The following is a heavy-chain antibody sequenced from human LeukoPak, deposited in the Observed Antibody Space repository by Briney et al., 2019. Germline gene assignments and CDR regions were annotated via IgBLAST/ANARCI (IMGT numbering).Heavy chain of an antibody. V-gene: IGHV3-23*01. D-gene: IGHD3-22*01. CDR3: AKDASSGYYYVYYYYYGMDV. CDR1: GFTFSSYA. Sequence: GGSLRLSCAASGFTFSSYAMSWVRQAPGKGLEWVSAISGSGGSTYYADSVKGRFTISRDNSKNTLYLQMNSLRAEDTAVYYCAKDASSGYYYVYYYYYGMDVWGQGTTVTVSS. J-gene: IGHJ6*02. CDR2: ISGSGGST.